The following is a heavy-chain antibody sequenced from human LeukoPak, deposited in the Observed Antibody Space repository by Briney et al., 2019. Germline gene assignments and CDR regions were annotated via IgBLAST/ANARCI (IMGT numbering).Heavy chain of an antibody. J-gene: IGHJ6*02. CDR1: GFTFGDHA. V-gene: IGHV3-49*04. Sequence: PGGSLRLSCTGSGFTFGDHAMSWVRQAPGKGLEWVGFIRSKAYRGTTEYAASVKGRFTISRDDSNSIVYLQMNSLKTEDTAVYYCARGPIQLWIRNTIDVWGQGATVTVSS. CDR2: IRSKAYRGTT. CDR3: ARGPIQLWIRNTIDV. D-gene: IGHD5-18*01.